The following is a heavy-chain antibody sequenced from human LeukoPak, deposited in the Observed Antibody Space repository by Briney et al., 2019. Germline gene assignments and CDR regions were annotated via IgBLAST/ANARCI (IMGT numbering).Heavy chain of an antibody. J-gene: IGHJ4*02. CDR1: GFTFSSYW. V-gene: IGHV3-74*01. D-gene: IGHD3-16*01. CDR2: INSDGSST. Sequence: PGGSLRLSCAASGFTFSSYWVHWVSQAPGKGLVWVSRINSDGSSTSYADSVKCRFTISRDNAKNTLYLQMNSLRAEDTAVYYCARDSYVWGSYKGDFDYWGQGTLVTVSS. CDR3: ARDSYVWGSYKGDFDY.